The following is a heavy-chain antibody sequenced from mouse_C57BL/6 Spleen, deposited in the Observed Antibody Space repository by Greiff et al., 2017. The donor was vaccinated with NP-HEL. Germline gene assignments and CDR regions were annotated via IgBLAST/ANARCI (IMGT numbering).Heavy chain of an antibody. Sequence: DVMLVESGGGLVQPKGSLKLSCAASGFSFNTYAMNWVRQAPGKGLEWVARIRSKSNNYATYYADSVKDRFTISRDDSESMLYLQMNNLKTEDTAMYYCVRQEAAQAFAYWGQGTLVTVSA. CDR1: GFSFNTYA. J-gene: IGHJ3*01. CDR2: IRSKSNNYAT. CDR3: VRQEAAQAFAY. D-gene: IGHD3-2*02. V-gene: IGHV10-1*01.